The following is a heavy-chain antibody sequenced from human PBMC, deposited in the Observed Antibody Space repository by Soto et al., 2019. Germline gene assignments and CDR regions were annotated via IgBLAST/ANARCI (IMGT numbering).Heavy chain of an antibody. CDR2: ISYDGSNK. CDR1: GFTFSSYA. D-gene: IGHD6-13*01. J-gene: IGHJ1*01. V-gene: IGHV3-30-3*01. Sequence: VQLVESGGGVVQPGRSLRLSCAASGFTFSSYAMHWVRQAPGKGLEWVAVISYDGSNKYYADSVKGRFTISRDNSKNTLYLQMNSLRAEDTAVYYCARAAGQQLVDEYFQHWGQGTLVTVSS. CDR3: ARAAGQQLVDEYFQH.